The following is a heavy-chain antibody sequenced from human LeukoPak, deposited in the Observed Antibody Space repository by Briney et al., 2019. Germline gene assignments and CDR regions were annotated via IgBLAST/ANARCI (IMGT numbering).Heavy chain of an antibody. Sequence: PSETLSLTCAVYGGSFSAYYWIWIRQPPGKGLEWIGSIYYSGSTYYNPSLKSRVTISVDTSKNQFSLKLSSVTAADTAVYYCARLLGTHINYFDPWGQGTLVTVSS. CDR2: IYYSGST. V-gene: IGHV4-34*01. D-gene: IGHD2-21*01. CDR1: GGSFSAYY. J-gene: IGHJ5*02. CDR3: ARLLGTHINYFDP.